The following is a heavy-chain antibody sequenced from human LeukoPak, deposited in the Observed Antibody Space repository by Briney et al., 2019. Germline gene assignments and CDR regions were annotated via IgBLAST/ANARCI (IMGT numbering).Heavy chain of an antibody. CDR3: ARADYFDSSGYYFDN. CDR2: LYTDGST. D-gene: IGHD3-22*01. V-gene: IGHV3-53*01. CDR1: GITVSSNY. J-gene: IGHJ4*02. Sequence: GGSLRLSCAASGITVSSNYMSWVRQAPGKGLEWVSVLYTDGSTNYADSVKGRFTISSDNSKHTLYIQMNSLRVEDTAVYYCARADYFDSSGYYFDNWGQGALVTVSS.